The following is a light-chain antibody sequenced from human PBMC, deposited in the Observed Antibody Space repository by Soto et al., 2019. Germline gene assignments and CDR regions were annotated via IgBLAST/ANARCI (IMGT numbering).Light chain of an antibody. J-gene: IGKJ4*01. CDR2: KVS. CDR3: MQGTHWLPDT. Sequence: DVVMTQSPLSLPVTLGQPASISCRSSQSLVCSDGNTYLNWFQQRPGQSPRRLIYKVSNRDSGVPDRFSGSGSGTDFTLKISRVEAEDVGVYYCMQGTHWLPDTFGGGTKVEIK. CDR1: QSLVCSDGNTY. V-gene: IGKV2-30*01.